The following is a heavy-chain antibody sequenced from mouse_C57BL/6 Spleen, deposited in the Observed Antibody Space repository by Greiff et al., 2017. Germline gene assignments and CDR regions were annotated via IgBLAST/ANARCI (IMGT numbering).Heavy chain of an antibody. D-gene: IGHD2-2*01. J-gene: IGHJ1*03. CDR2: IRNKANGYTT. CDR3: ARYLPYGYDVENWYFDV. Sequence: EVMLVESGGGLVQPGGSLSLSCAASGFTFTDYYMSWVRQPPGKALEWLGFIRNKANGYTTEYSASVKGRFTISRDNSQSILYLQMNALRAEDSATYYCARYLPYGYDVENWYFDVWGTGTTVTVSS. V-gene: IGHV7-3*01. CDR1: GFTFTDYY.